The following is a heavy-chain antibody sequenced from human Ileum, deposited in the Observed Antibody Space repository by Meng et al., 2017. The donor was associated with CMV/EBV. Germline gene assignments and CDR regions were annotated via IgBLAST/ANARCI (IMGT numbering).Heavy chain of an antibody. CDR2: INPSGDIT. V-gene: IGHV1-46*01. CDR3: ATSGRGPKYYFDY. CDR1: GYTFTNYY. Sequence: QVHLVQSAAEVKKPGASVKVSCKASGYTFTNYYMHWVRQAPGQGLEWMGIINPSGDITSYAQRFQGRVTVTRDTSTSTAYMELSSLTSGDTAVYYCATSGRGPKYYFDYWGQGTLVTVSS. D-gene: IGHD1-14*01. J-gene: IGHJ4*02.